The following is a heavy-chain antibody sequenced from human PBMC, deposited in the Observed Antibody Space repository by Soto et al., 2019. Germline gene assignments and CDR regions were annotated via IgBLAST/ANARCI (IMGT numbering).Heavy chain of an antibody. Sequence: QVQLVQSGAEVKKPGASVKVSCKASGDTFTNYDIKWVRQATGQGLEWMGWMNPNSGNTGYAQKFQGRVTMTRNTSRSTASMELSSLGSEDTAVYYCARGRNGMDVWGQGTTVTVSS. V-gene: IGHV1-8*01. J-gene: IGHJ6*02. CDR1: GDTFTNYD. CDR2: MNPNSGNT. CDR3: ARGRNGMDV.